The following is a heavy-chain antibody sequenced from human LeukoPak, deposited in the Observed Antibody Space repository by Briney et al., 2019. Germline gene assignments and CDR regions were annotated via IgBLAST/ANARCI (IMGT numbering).Heavy chain of an antibody. CDR1: GVSISGYY. CDR3: ARRDNSGWNYFDY. V-gene: IGHV4-59*01. J-gene: IGHJ4*02. D-gene: IGHD6-19*01. Sequence: SETLSLTCTVSGVSISGYYCSWIRQPPGKGLEWIGYVYYDGSTNYDPSLKSRVTISINTSKKQFSLKESAVAPADTAVYYCARRDNSGWNYFDYWGQGTLVTVSS. CDR2: VYYDGST.